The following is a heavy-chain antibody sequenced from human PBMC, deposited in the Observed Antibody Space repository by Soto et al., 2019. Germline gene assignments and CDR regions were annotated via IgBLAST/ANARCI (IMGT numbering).Heavy chain of an antibody. CDR1: GFTFSSYW. Sequence: PGGSLRLSCAASGFTFSSYWMHWVRQAPGKGLVWVSRINSDGSSTSYADSVKGRFTISRDNSKNTLYLQMNSLRAEDTAVYYCAKGATYYGDYDLGYFDYWGQGTLVTVSS. CDR3: AKGATYYGDYDLGYFDY. CDR2: INSDGSST. J-gene: IGHJ4*02. D-gene: IGHD4-17*01. V-gene: IGHV3-74*01.